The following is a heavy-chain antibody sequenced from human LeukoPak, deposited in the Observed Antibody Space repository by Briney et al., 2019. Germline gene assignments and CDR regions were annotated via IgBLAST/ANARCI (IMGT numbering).Heavy chain of an antibody. Sequence: GGSLRLFCSASGFTFSSYWIHWVRQAPGKGPVWVSHINTDERTKTYADSVKGRFTISRDNAKNTVYLQMISLRAEDTAVYYCARGDSGYDYHYYYYMDVWGKGTTVTVSS. J-gene: IGHJ6*03. CDR2: INTDERTK. CDR3: ARGDSGYDYHYYYYMDV. D-gene: IGHD5-12*01. V-gene: IGHV3-74*01. CDR1: GFTFSSYW.